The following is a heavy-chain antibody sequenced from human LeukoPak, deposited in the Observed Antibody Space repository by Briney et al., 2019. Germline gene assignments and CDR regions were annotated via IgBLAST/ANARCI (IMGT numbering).Heavy chain of an antibody. D-gene: IGHD5-18*01. V-gene: IGHV3-23*01. CDR3: AKERLWYFDY. CDR1: GFTFSIYA. J-gene: IGHJ4*02. CDR2: ISGSGGSP. Sequence: PGGALRLYSAASGFTFSIYAMSWVREAPGKGLDRVSAISGSGGSPYYADSVKGRFTISRDNSKNTLYLQMNSLRAEDTAVYYCAKERLWYFDYWGQGTLVTVSS.